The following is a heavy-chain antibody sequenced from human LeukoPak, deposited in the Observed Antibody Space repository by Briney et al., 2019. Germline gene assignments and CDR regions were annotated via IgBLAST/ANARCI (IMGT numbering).Heavy chain of an antibody. J-gene: IGHJ4*02. V-gene: IGHV3-30-3*01. D-gene: IGHD1-26*01. CDR3: ARDSGVGAKMKGLFDY. CDR1: GFTFSSYA. Sequence: PGGSLRLSCAASGFTFSSYAMSWVRQAPGKGLEWVAVISYDGSNKYYADSVKGRFTISRDNSKNTLYLQMNSLRAEDTAVYYCARDSGVGAKMKGLFDYWGQGTLVTVSS. CDR2: ISYDGSNK.